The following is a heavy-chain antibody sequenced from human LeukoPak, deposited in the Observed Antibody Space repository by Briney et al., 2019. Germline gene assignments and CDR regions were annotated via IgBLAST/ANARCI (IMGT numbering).Heavy chain of an antibody. CDR1: GFTFSSYE. CDR3: AELGITMIGGV. Sequence: GXSLRXSCAASGFTFSSYEMNWVRQAPGKGLEWVSYISSSGSTIYYADSVKGGFTISRDNAKNSLYMQMNRLRDEETAVYYCAELGITMIGGVWGKGTTVTISS. D-gene: IGHD3-10*02. V-gene: IGHV3-48*03. CDR2: ISSSGSTI. J-gene: IGHJ6*04.